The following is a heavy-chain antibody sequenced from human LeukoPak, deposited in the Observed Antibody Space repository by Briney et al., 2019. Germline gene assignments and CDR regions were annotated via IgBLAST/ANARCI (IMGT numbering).Heavy chain of an antibody. Sequence: PSETLSLTCTVSGGSISSYYWSWIRQPPGKGLEWIGYIYYTGNTNSNPSLRSRVTISVDTSKNQLSLKLNSVTAADTAVYYCARGLDTAMAYNDHWGQGTLVTVSS. CDR1: GGSISSYY. V-gene: IGHV4-59*01. CDR3: ARGLDTAMAYNDH. CDR2: IYYTGNT. D-gene: IGHD5-18*01. J-gene: IGHJ4*02.